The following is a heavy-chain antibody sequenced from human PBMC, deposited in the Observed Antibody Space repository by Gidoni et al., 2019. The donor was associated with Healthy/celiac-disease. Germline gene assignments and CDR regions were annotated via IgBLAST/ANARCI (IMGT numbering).Heavy chain of an antibody. CDR3: AREVVPAALIKYYYYGMDV. CDR1: GVTFSSYR. V-gene: IGHV3-33*01. D-gene: IGHD2-2*01. Sequence: QVQLVESGGGVVQPGRSLRLSCAASGVTFSSYRMHWVSQAPGKGLEVGAFIWYDGSNKYYADSVKGRFTISRDNSKNTLYLQMNSLRAEDTAVYYCAREVVPAALIKYYYYGMDVWGQGTTVTVSS. CDR2: IWYDGSNK. J-gene: IGHJ6*02.